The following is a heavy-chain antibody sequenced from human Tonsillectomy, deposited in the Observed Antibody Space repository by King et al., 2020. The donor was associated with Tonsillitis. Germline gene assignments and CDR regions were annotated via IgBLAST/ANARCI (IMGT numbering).Heavy chain of an antibody. D-gene: IGHD2-15*01. Sequence: VQLVESGGGLVQPGRSLRLSCAASGFTFDDYAMHWVRQAPGKGLEWVSGISWNSGSIGYADSVKGRFTISRDNAKNSLYLPINSLRAEDTALYYCAKAILGYCSGGSCYGWGAFDIWGRGTMVTVSS. CDR3: AKAILGYCSGGSCYGWGAFDI. V-gene: IGHV3-9*01. CDR2: ISWNSGSI. CDR1: GFTFDDYA. J-gene: IGHJ3*02.